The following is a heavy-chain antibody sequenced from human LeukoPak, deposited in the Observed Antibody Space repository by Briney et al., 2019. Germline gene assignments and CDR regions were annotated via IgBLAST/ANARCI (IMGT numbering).Heavy chain of an antibody. CDR3: ARGRVGPSRRTGTMVWFDP. D-gene: IGHD1-7*01. CDR2: MNPNSGNT. Sequence: GASVKVSCKASGYTFNRYGMNWVRQAPGQGLEWMGWMNPNSGNTGYAQKFQGRVTITRNTSISTAYMELSSLRSEDTAFYYCARGRVGPSRRTGTMVWFDPWGQGTLVTVSS. CDR1: GYTFNRYG. V-gene: IGHV1-8*03. J-gene: IGHJ5*02.